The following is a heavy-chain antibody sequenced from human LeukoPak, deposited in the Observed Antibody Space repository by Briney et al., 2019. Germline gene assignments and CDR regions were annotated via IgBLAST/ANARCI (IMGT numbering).Heavy chain of an antibody. V-gene: IGHV1-18*01. CDR1: GYTFTTYA. Sequence: ASVKVSCKASGYTFTTYAISWVRQAPGQGLEWMGWISAYNGNTNYAQKLQGRVTMTTDTSTSTAYMELSSLRSEDTAVYYCATIAILTGYYPFDYWGQGTLVTVSS. CDR3: ATIAILTGYYPFDY. J-gene: IGHJ4*02. CDR2: ISAYNGNT. D-gene: IGHD3-9*01.